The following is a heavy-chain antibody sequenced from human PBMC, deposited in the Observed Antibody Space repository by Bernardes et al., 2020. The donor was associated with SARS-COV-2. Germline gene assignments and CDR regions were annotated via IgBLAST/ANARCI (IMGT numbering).Heavy chain of an antibody. Sequence: SHHAPGKPTLTLALACTLSGFSLGQRGMCVSWIRQPPGKALEWLARIDWDDDKYYSTSLQTRLTISKDTSKNQVVLTMTNMDPVDTATYYCAREVVAHLDYWGQGTLVTVSS. J-gene: IGHJ4*02. CDR1: GFSLGQRGMC. CDR2: IDWDDDK. D-gene: IGHD3-22*01. V-gene: IGHV2-70*11. CDR3: AREVVAHLDY.